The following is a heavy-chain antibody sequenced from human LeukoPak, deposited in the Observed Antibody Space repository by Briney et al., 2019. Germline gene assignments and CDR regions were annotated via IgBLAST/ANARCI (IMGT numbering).Heavy chain of an antibody. CDR3: AREMSGTYPRAYFDL. J-gene: IGHJ2*01. D-gene: IGHD1-26*01. V-gene: IGHV3-21*01. Sequence: PGGSLRLSCAASGFTFSSYSMNWVRQAPGKGLEWVSSISSSSSYIYYADSVKGRFTISRDNAKNSLYLQMNSLRAEDTAVYYCAREMSGTYPRAYFDLWGRGTLVTVSS. CDR1: GFTFSSYS. CDR2: ISSSSSYI.